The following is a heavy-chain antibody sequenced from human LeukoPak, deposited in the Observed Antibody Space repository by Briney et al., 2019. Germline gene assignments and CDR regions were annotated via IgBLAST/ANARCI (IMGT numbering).Heavy chain of an antibody. J-gene: IGHJ6*02. CDR1: GYTFTSYG. Sequence: ASVKVSCEASGYTFTSYGISWVRQAPGQGLEWMGWLSAYNGNTNYAQKLQGRVTMTTDTSTSTAYMELRSLRSDDTAVYYCARGPVMTTVTTHAMTQPHYYYYGMDVWGQGTTVTVSS. CDR2: LSAYNGNT. V-gene: IGHV1-18*01. CDR3: ARGPVMTTVTTHAMTQPHYYYYGMDV. D-gene: IGHD4-17*01.